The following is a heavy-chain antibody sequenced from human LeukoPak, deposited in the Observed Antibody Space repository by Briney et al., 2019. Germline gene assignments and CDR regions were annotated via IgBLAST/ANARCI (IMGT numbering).Heavy chain of an antibody. CDR3: AKIHADAFDI. Sequence: PGGSLRLSCAASGFTFSTYAMHWVRQAPGKGLEWVSYISSGSITKYYADSVKGRFTISRDNAKNSLYLQMNSLRDEDTAVYYCAKIHADAFDIWGQGTMVTVSS. D-gene: IGHD2-2*01. CDR2: ISSGSITK. CDR1: GFTFSTYA. J-gene: IGHJ3*02. V-gene: IGHV3-48*02.